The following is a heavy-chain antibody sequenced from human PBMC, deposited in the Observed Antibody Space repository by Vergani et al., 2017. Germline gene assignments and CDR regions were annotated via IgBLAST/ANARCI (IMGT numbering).Heavy chain of an antibody. CDR2: ISWNSGAV. J-gene: IGHJ3*01. V-gene: IGHV3-9*01. Sequence: EGERGEAGGGWEQPGGSLRLSCEASGITFWKFGMHWVRQGPGKGLEWVSGISWNSGAVDYADSVRGRFTISRDNAKNSLFLEMNSLRFEDTAVYFCTXGSVYYHDSAGHGYDPYTGFDLWGQGTLVTVSS. D-gene: IGHD5-12*01. CDR1: GITFWKFG. CDR3: TXGSVYYHDSAGHGYDPYTGFDL.